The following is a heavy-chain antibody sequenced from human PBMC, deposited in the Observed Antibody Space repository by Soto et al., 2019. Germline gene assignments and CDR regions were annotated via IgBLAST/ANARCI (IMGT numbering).Heavy chain of an antibody. CDR2: ISGYNGNT. CDR1: GYTFTNYG. Sequence: ASVKVSCKASGYTFTNYGFSWVRQAPGQGLEWMGWISGYNGNTKYAEKFQGRVTMTTDTSTSTAHMELRSLRSDDMAVYYCAREGQAPYYYYGMDVWGQGTAVTVSS. CDR3: AREGQAPYYYYGMDV. J-gene: IGHJ6*02. V-gene: IGHV1-18*03.